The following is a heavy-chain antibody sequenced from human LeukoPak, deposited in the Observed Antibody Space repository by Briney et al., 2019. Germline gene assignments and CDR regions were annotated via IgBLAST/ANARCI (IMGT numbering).Heavy chain of an antibody. CDR3: ARHGSGGRAFDI. D-gene: IGHD1-26*01. CDR1: GGFITSYY. Sequence: SETLSLSCSVSGGFITSYYWSWIRQPPGKGLEWVGYIHDTGSTNYNPSLKSRVTISVDTSKNQLSLKLSSVTAADTAVHYCARHGSGGRAFDIWGQGTMVTVSS. CDR2: IHDTGST. V-gene: IGHV4-59*08. J-gene: IGHJ3*02.